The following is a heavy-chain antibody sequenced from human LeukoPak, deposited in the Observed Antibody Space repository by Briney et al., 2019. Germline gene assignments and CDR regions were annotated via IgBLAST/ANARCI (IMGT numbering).Heavy chain of an antibody. D-gene: IGHD3-10*01. V-gene: IGHV4-34*01. Sequence: SETLSLTCAVYGGSFSGYYWSWIRQPPGKGLEWIGEINHSGSTNYNPSLKSRVTISVDTSKNQFSLKLSSVTAADTAVYYCARGPYVLLWFGELSGPWFDPWGQGTLVTVSS. CDR2: INHSGST. J-gene: IGHJ5*02. CDR3: ARGPYVLLWFGELSGPWFDP. CDR1: GGSFSGYY.